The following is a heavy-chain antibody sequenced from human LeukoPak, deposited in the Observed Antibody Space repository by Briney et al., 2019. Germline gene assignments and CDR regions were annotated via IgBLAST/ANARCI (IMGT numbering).Heavy chain of an antibody. Sequence: SETLSLTCAVYGGSFSGYYWSWIRQPPGKGLEWIGEINHSGSTNYNPSLKCRVTISVDTSKNQFSLKLSSVTAADTAVYYCARETMTTVTTDYFDYWGQGTLVTVSS. V-gene: IGHV4-34*01. CDR3: ARETMTTVTTDYFDY. D-gene: IGHD4-11*01. CDR2: INHSGST. CDR1: GGSFSGYY. J-gene: IGHJ4*02.